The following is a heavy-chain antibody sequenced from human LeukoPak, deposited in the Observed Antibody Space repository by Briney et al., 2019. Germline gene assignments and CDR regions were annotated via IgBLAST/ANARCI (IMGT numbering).Heavy chain of an antibody. D-gene: IGHD2-21*02. V-gene: IGHV3-23*01. CDR3: ANTLGLLFGYFDY. Sequence: PGGSLRLSCAASGFTFSSYAMSWVRQAPGKGLEWVSAISGSGGSTYYADSVKGRFTISRDNSKNTLYLQMNSLRAEDTAVYYCANTLGLLFGYFDYWGQGTLVTVSS. CDR1: GFTFSSYA. J-gene: IGHJ4*02. CDR2: ISGSGGST.